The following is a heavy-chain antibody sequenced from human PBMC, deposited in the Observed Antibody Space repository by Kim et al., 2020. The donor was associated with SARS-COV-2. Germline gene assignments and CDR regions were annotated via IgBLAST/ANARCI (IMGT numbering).Heavy chain of an antibody. V-gene: IGHV3-66*01. CDR2: IYSGGST. J-gene: IGHJ4*02. CDR1: GFTVSSTY. D-gene: IGHD1-26*01. Sequence: GGSLRLSCAASGFTVSSTYMTWVRQAPGKGLEWVSGIYSGGSTYYADTVKGRFTISRDNSKNMLDLQMNSLRAEDTAVYYCARDSTYSWSYYMNFDYWGQGTMVTVFS. CDR3: ARDSTYSWSYYMNFDY.